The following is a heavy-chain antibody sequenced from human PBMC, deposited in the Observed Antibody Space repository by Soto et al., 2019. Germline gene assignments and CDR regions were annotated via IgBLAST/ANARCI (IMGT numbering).Heavy chain of an antibody. J-gene: IGHJ5*02. D-gene: IGHD3-10*01. CDR1: GFTFTSSA. CDR3: ARDHVVRGVGKFDP. V-gene: IGHV1-58*01. CDR2: IVVGSGNT. Sequence: SVKVSCKASGFTFTSSAVQWVRQARGQRLEWIGWIVVGSGNTNYAQKFQERVTITRDMSTSTAYMELSSLRSEDTAVYYCARDHVVRGVGKFDPWGQGTLVTVSS.